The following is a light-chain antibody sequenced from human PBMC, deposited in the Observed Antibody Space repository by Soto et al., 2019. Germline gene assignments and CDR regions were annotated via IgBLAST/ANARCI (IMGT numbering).Light chain of an antibody. CDR3: QSYDSSLSGLV. V-gene: IGLV1-40*01. Sequence: QSVLTQPPLVSGAPGQRVTISCTGSSSNIGAGYDVHWYQQLPGTAPKLLIYGNSNRPSGVPDRFSGSKSGTSASLAITGLQAEDEADYYCQSYDSSLSGLVFGGGTKVTVL. CDR2: GNS. CDR1: SSNIGAGYD. J-gene: IGLJ2*01.